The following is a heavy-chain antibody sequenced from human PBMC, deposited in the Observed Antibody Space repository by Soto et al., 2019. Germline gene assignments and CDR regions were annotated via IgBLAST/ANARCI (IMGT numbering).Heavy chain of an antibody. D-gene: IGHD6-19*01. V-gene: IGHV1-18*01. J-gene: IGHJ5*02. CDR3: AREEGGRVAVAGSWFDP. Sequence: QVQLVQSGAEVKKPGASVKVSCKASGYTFTSYGISWVRQAPGQGLEWMGWISAYNGNTNYAQKLQGRVTMTTDTSRSTAYMELRSLRSDDTAVYYCAREEGGRVAVAGSWFDPWGQGTLVTVSS. CDR1: GYTFTSYG. CDR2: ISAYNGNT.